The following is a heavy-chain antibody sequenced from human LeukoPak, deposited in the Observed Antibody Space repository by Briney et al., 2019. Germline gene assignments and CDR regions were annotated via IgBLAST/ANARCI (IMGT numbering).Heavy chain of an antibody. CDR1: GFYFGEYW. J-gene: IGHJ6*02. CDR2: IKLDGREN. D-gene: IGHD1-26*01. CDR3: ARGHYQLEV. Sequence: GGSLRLSCAASGFYFGEYWMSWVRQAPGKGLEWVASIKLDGRENYYLDPVKGRSTISRDNAKNSLHLQLNSLRAEDTAVYYCARGHYQLEVWGQGTTVIVSS. V-gene: IGHV3-7*01.